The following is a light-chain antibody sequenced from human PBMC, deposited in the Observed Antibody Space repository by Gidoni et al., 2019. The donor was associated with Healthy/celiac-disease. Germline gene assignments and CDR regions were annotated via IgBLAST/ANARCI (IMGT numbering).Light chain of an antibody. Sequence: EIVMTQSPATLSVSPGERATISCRASQSVSSNLAWYQQKSGQATRLLIYGASTRATGIQARFSGRGSGTEFNLTISSLKSEDFAVYYCQQYNNWPITVXGXTKVEIK. CDR3: QQYNNWPIT. J-gene: IGKJ4*01. CDR1: QSVSSN. CDR2: GAS. V-gene: IGKV3-15*01.